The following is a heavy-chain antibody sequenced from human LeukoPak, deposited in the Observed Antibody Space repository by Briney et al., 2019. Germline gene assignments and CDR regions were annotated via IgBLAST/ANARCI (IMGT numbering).Heavy chain of an antibody. Sequence: GASVKVSCKASGFTFTSSAVQWVRQARGQRLEWIGWIVVGGGNTNYAQKFQERVTITRDMSTSTAYMELSSLRSEDTAVYYCAAGSFSYGSSYWGQGTPVTVSS. J-gene: IGHJ4*02. CDR1: GFTFTSSA. CDR2: IVVGGGNT. CDR3: AAGSFSYGSSY. V-gene: IGHV1-58*01. D-gene: IGHD5-18*01.